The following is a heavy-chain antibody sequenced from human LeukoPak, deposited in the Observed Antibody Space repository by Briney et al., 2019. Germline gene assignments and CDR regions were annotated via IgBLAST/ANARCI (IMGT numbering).Heavy chain of an antibody. CDR1: GGSISSGGYS. J-gene: IGHJ6*04. V-gene: IGHV4-30-2*01. D-gene: IGHD6-13*01. Sequence: KPSQTLSLTCAVSGGSISSGGYSWSWIRQPPGKGLEWIGYIYHSGGTYYNPSLKSRVTISVDRSKNQYSLKLSSVTAADTAVYYCARANSSSWYSSDYYYYGMDVWGKGTTVTVSS. CDR2: IYHSGGT. CDR3: ARANSSSWYSSDYYYYGMDV.